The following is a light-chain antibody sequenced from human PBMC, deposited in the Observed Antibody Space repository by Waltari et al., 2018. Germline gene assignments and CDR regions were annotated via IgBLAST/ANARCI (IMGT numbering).Light chain of an antibody. CDR1: QSISSH. J-gene: IGKJ1*01. CDR2: AAS. V-gene: IGKV1-39*01. Sequence: DIQMTQSPSSLSASIGDRVSITCRAGQSISSHLNWYQQKPTKAPKLLIYAASSLQSGVPSRFSGSGSGTDFTLTITSLQPEDFATYYCQQTYSIPPTFGQGTRVEI. CDR3: QQTYSIPPT.